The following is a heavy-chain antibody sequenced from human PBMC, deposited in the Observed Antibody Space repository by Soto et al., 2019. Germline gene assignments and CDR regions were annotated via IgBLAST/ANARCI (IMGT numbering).Heavy chain of an antibody. CDR2: LIHGGST. D-gene: IGHD3-16*01. J-gene: IGHJ3*02. CDR1: GASLGGFH. Sequence: SETLSLTCAIYGASLGGFHWTWLRQAPGKGLEWIGELIHGGSTNYNPSLKGRVSFSLDTSKNQFSLHLMSVTAADTAVYYCAGSPLGYDYVRQTWREVGDSFDIWGRGTLVTVS. V-gene: IGHV4-34*12. CDR3: AGSPLGYDYVRQTWREVGDSFDI.